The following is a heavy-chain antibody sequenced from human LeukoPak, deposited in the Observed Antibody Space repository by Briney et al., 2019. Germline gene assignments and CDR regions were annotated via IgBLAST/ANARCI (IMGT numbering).Heavy chain of an antibody. CDR3: AKLMYDYGDLRNWFDP. D-gene: IGHD4-17*01. CDR2: ISGSGGST. Sequence: GGSLRLSCAASGFTFSSYAMSWVRQAPGKGLEWVSAISGSGGSTYYADSVKGRFTTSRDNSKNTLYLQMNSLRAEDTAVYYCAKLMYDYGDLRNWFDPWGQGTLVTVSS. J-gene: IGHJ5*02. CDR1: GFTFSSYA. V-gene: IGHV3-23*01.